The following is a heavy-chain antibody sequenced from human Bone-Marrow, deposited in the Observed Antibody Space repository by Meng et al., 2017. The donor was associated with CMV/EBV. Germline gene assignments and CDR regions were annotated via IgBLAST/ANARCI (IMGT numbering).Heavy chain of an antibody. J-gene: IGHJ4*02. CDR2: ISGSSSTI. Sequence: GGSLRLSCAASGCTFSRYEMNWVRQAPGKGLEWVSYISGSSSTIYYADSVKGRFTISRDNAKNSLYLQMNSLRAEDTAVYYCVLGGATTPFDYWGQGTLVTVSS. CDR1: GCTFSRYE. D-gene: IGHD5-12*01. CDR3: VLGGATTPFDY. V-gene: IGHV3-48*03.